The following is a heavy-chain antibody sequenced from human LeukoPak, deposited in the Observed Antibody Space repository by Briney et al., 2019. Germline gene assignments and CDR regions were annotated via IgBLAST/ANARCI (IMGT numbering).Heavy chain of an antibody. CDR1: GYTFTGYY. V-gene: IGHV1-2*02. Sequence: GASVKVSCKASGYTFTGYYMHWVRQAPGQGLEGMGWINPNSGGTNYAQKFQGRVTMTRDTSISTAYMELSRLRSDDTAVYYCARDPVNTYYDFWSGYYTGRYFDYWGQGTLVTVSS. J-gene: IGHJ4*02. CDR3: ARDPVNTYYDFWSGYYTGRYFDY. D-gene: IGHD3-3*01. CDR2: INPNSGGT.